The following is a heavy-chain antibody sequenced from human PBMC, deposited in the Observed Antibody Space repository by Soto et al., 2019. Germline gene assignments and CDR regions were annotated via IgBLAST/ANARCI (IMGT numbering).Heavy chain of an antibody. CDR1: GFTFSSYA. CDR3: AKAPGRSVVSNWFDP. Sequence: PGGSLRLSCAASGFTFSSYAMSWVRQAPGKGLEWVSAISGSGGSTYYADSVKGRFTISRDNSKNTLYLQMNSLRAEDTAVYYCAKAPGRSVVSNWFDPWGQGTLVTVSS. V-gene: IGHV3-23*01. D-gene: IGHD3-22*01. J-gene: IGHJ5*02. CDR2: ISGSGGST.